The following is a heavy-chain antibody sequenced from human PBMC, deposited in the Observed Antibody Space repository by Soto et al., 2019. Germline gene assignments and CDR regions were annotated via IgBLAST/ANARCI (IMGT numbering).Heavy chain of an antibody. CDR3: ARQSVIVVVVAATRYYYYYMDV. J-gene: IGHJ6*03. Sequence: SETLSLTCTVSGGSISSYYWSWIRQPPGKGLEWIGYIYYSGSTNYNPSLKSRVTISVDTSKNQFSLKLSSVTAADTAVYYCARQSVIVVVVAATRYYYYYMDVWGKGTTVTVSS. V-gene: IGHV4-59*08. D-gene: IGHD2-15*01. CDR1: GGSISSYY. CDR2: IYYSGST.